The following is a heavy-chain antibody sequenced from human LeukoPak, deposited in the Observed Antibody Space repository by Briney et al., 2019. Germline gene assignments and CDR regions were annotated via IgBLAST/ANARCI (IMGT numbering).Heavy chain of an antibody. CDR2: MNPNSGNT. V-gene: IGHV1-8*01. D-gene: IGHD3-3*01. CDR1: GYTFTSYD. CDR3: ARVFPYYDFGSGYRNWFDP. J-gene: IGHJ5*02. Sequence: ASVKVSCKASGYTFTSYDINWVRQATGQGLEWMGWMNPNSGNTGYAQEFQGRVTMTRNTSISTAYMELSSLRSEDTAVYYCARVFPYYDFGSGYRNWFDPWGQGTLVTVSS.